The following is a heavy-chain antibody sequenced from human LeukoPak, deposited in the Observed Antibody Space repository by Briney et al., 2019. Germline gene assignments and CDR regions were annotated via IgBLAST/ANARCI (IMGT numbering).Heavy chain of an antibody. Sequence: PGGSLRLSCAASGFTFSSYAMSWVRQAPGKGLEWVSAISGSGGSTYYADSVKGQFTISRDNSKNTLYLQMNSLRAEDTAVYYCAKDRRFLEQMEYYFDYWGQGTLVTVSS. J-gene: IGHJ4*02. CDR2: ISGSGGST. CDR1: GFTFSSYA. V-gene: IGHV3-23*01. CDR3: AKDRRFLEQMEYYFDY. D-gene: IGHD3-3*01.